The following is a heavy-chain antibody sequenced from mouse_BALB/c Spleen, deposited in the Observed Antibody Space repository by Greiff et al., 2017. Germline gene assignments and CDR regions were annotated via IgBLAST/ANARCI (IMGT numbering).Heavy chain of an antibody. CDR3: ARSLGRGGNYYAMDY. D-gene: IGHD4-1*01. CDR2: ISTYYGDA. CDR1: GYTFTDYA. J-gene: IGHJ4*01. V-gene: IGHV1S137*01. Sequence: VQLVESGAELVRPGVSVKISCKGSGYTFTDYAMHWVQQSHAKSLEWIGVISTYYGDASYNQKFKGKATMTVDKSSSTAYMELARLTSEDSAIYYCARSLGRGGNYYAMDYWGQGTSVTVSS.